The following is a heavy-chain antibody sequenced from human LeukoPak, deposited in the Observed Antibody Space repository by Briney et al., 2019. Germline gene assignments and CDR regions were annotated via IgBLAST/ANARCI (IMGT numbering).Heavy chain of an antibody. CDR3: AELGITMIGGV. D-gene: IGHD3-10*02. CDR2: ISSSGSTI. J-gene: IGHJ6*04. V-gene: IGHV3-11*04. CDR1: GFTFSDYY. Sequence: GGSLRLSCAAAGFTFSDYYMNWVRQAPGKGLEWVSYISSSGSTIYYADSVKGRFTISRDNAKNSLYLQMNSLRAEDTAVYYCAELGITMIGGVWGKGPTVTISS.